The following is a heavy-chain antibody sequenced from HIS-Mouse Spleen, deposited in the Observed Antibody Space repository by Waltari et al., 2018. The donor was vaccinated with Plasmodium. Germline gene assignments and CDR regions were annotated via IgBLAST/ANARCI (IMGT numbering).Heavy chain of an antibody. J-gene: IGHJ2*01. CDR2: IKQDGSEK. D-gene: IGHD6-13*01. V-gene: IGHV3-7*01. Sequence: EVQLVESGGGLVQPGGSLRLPCPASGFPFSSYWMRGVRQAPGKGLEWVANIKQDGSEKYYVDSVKGRFTISRDNAKNSLYLQMNSLRAEDTAVYYCASSWYWYFDLWGRGTLVTVSS. CDR1: GFPFSSYW. CDR3: ASSWYWYFDL.